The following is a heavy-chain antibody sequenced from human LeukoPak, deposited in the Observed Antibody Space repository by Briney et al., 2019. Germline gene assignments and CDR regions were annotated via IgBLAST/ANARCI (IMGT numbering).Heavy chain of an antibody. CDR1: GFTLSSYS. CDR2: ISSSSSYR. V-gene: IGHV3-21*01. J-gene: IGHJ5*02. CDR3: ARDFEQQSSNWFDP. Sequence: GGCLRLSCAASGFTLSSYSMNWVRQAPGKGLEWVSSISSSSSYRYYADSVKGRFTISRDNAKNSLYLQMNSLRAEDTAVYYCARDFEQQSSNWFDPWGQGTLVTVSS. D-gene: IGHD6-13*01.